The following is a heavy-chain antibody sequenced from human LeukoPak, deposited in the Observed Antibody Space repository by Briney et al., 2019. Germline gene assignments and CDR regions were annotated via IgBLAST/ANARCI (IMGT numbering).Heavy chain of an antibody. J-gene: IGHJ4*02. Sequence: PGGSLRLSCVVSGFTFSSYWMSWVRQAPGKGLEWVANIKQDGSEKYYVDSVKGQFTMSRDNAKNSLYLQMNSLRAEDTAVYYCARVQWELRGVGSYFEYWGQGALVTVSS. V-gene: IGHV3-7*01. CDR1: GFTFSSYW. CDR3: ARVQWELRGVGSYFEY. CDR2: IKQDGSEK. D-gene: IGHD1-26*01.